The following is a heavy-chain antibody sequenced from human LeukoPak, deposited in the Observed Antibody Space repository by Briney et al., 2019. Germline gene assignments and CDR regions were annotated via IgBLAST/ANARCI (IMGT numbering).Heavy chain of an antibody. D-gene: IGHD5-12*01. CDR3: AGQYTGYDAFDY. V-gene: IGHV4-61*02. Sequence: PSETLSLTCTVSGGSISSSYYWSWIRQPAGRGLEWIGRVYSIGSTNYNPSLKSRVTISVDASKNQFSLKLSSVTAADTAVYYCAGQYTGYDAFDYWGQGTLVTVSS. CDR1: GGSISSSYY. J-gene: IGHJ4*02. CDR2: VYSIGST.